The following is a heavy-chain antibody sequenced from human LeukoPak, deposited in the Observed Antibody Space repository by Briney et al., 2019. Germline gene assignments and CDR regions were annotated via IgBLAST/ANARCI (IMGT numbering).Heavy chain of an antibody. D-gene: IGHD3-22*01. CDR2: IYYSGST. Sequence: PSETLSLTCTVSGGSISSIVYYRGWIRQPPGKGLEWIGSIYYSGSTYYNPSLKSRVTISVDTSKNQFSLKLSSVTAADTAVYYCARDESPYYDSSGYYLLYAFDIWGQGTMVTVSS. J-gene: IGHJ3*02. CDR3: ARDESPYYDSSGYYLLYAFDI. V-gene: IGHV4-39*07. CDR1: GGSISSIVYY.